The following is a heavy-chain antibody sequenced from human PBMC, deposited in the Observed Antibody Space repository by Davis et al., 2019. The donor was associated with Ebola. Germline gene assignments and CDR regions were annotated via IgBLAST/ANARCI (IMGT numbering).Heavy chain of an antibody. CDR3: AREIQLWFNAFDI. CDR2: INHSGST. Sequence: SETLSLTCAVYGGSFSGYYWSWIRQPPGKGLEWIGEINHSGSTYYNPSLKSRVTISVDTSKNQFSLKLSSVTAADTAVYYCAREIQLWFNAFDIWGQGTMVTVSS. CDR1: GGSFSGYY. V-gene: IGHV4-34*09. J-gene: IGHJ3*02. D-gene: IGHD5-18*01.